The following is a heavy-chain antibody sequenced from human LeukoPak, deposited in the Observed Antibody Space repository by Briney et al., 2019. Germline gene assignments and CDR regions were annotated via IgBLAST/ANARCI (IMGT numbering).Heavy chain of an antibody. V-gene: IGHV3-7*01. Sequence: PGGSLRLSCAASGFTSRGFMMAWVRQAPGKGLEWVANIKQDGSERHYVDSVKGRFTISRDNNKNSLYLQVNSLRAEDTAVYYCVRGYYGSGSYDYWGQGTLVIVSS. J-gene: IGHJ4*02. CDR1: GFTSRGFM. D-gene: IGHD3-10*01. CDR3: VRGYYGSGSYDY. CDR2: IKQDGSER.